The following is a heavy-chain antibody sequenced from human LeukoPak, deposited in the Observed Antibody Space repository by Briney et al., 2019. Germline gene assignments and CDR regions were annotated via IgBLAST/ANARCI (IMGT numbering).Heavy chain of an antibody. V-gene: IGHV1-2*02. CDR3: ARGSLVMIVVEGDWFDP. J-gene: IGHJ5*02. CDR2: INPNSGGT. CDR1: GYTFTGYY. Sequence: ASVKVSCKASGYTFTGYYMHWVRQAPGQGLEWMGWINPNSGGTNYAQKFQGRVTMTRDTSISTAYMELSRLRSDDTAVYYCARGSLVMIVVEGDWFDPWGQGTLVTVSS. D-gene: IGHD3-22*01.